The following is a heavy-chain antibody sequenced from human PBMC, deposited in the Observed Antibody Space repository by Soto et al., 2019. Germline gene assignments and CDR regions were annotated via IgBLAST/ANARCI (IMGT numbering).Heavy chain of an antibody. V-gene: IGHV1-2*02. D-gene: IGHD3-10*01. CDR2: INPNSGGT. CDR3: ARGMVRGVWFDP. J-gene: IGHJ5*02. Sequence: ASVKVSCKASGYTFTGYYMHWVRQAPGQGLEWMGWINPNSGGTNYAQKFQGRATMTRDTSISTAYMELSRLRSDDTAVYYCARGMVRGVWFDPWGQGTLVTVSS. CDR1: GYTFTGYY.